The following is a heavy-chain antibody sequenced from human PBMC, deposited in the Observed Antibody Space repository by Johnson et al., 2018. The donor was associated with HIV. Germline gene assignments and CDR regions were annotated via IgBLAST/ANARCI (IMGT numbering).Heavy chain of an antibody. CDR1: GFTFSSYA. V-gene: IGHV3-23*04. Sequence: VQLVESGGGLVQPGRSLRLSCAASGFTFSSYAMHWVRQAPGKGLEWVSAISGSGGSTYYTDSVKGRFTISRDNSKNTLYLQMNSLRAEDTALDYCAKGYYGSGIAFDIWGQGTMVTVSS. J-gene: IGHJ3*02. CDR3: AKGYYGSGIAFDI. D-gene: IGHD3-10*01. CDR2: ISGSGGST.